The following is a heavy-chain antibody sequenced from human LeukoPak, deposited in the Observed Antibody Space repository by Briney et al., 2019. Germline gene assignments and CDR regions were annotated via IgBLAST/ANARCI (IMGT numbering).Heavy chain of an antibody. CDR1: GFTFSSYA. Sequence: GGSLRLSCAASGFTFSSYAMSWARQAPGKGLEWVSAISGSGGSTYYADSVKGRFTISRDNSKNTLYLQMNSLRAEDTAVYYCAKDTVRGVIINYFDYWGQGTLVTVSS. CDR2: ISGSGGST. J-gene: IGHJ4*02. V-gene: IGHV3-23*01. D-gene: IGHD3-10*01. CDR3: AKDTVRGVIINYFDY.